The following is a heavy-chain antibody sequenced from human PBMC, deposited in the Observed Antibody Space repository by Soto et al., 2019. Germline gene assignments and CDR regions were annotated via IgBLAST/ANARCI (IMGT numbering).Heavy chain of an antibody. J-gene: IGHJ6*03. D-gene: IGHD2-2*01. CDR1: GGSISSGGYY. V-gene: IGHV4-31*03. CDR3: ARAAYCSSTSCNKYLLDYYYYYMDV. Sequence: PSETLSLTCTVSGGSISSGGYYWSWIRQHPGKGLEWIGYIYYSGSTYYNPSLKSRVTISVDTSKNQFSLKLSSVTAADTAVYYCARAAYCSSTSCNKYLLDYYYYYMDVWGKGTTVTVSS. CDR2: IYYSGST.